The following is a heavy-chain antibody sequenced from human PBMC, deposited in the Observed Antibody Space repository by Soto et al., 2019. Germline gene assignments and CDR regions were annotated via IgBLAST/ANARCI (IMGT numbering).Heavy chain of an antibody. CDR3: ARGPSGDKVDS. CDR2: IYDGGRT. D-gene: IGHD7-27*01. CDR1: GGSISTVDYW. Sequence: SETLSLTCTVSGGSISTVDYWWSWIRQSPDMGLEWIGHIYDGGRTYNNPSLESRVTMSVDTSKSQLSLTLSSVSAADTAVYYCARGPSGDKVDSWGQGTLVNVS. V-gene: IGHV4-30-4*01. J-gene: IGHJ4*02.